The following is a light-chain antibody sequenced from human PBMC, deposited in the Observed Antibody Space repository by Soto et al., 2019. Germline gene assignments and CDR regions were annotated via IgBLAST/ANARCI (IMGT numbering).Light chain of an antibody. CDR3: WQYGNSPTYS. CDR2: ATS. J-gene: IGKJ2*03. CDR1: QSVSSNY. Sequence: EIVLTQSPGTLSLSLGERATISCRASQSVSSNYLAWYQQKPGQAPRLLIYATSSRATGIPDRFSGSGSGSDFSLTISRPGPAELLVYYCWQYGNSPTYSFGQGTKLEIK. V-gene: IGKV3-20*01.